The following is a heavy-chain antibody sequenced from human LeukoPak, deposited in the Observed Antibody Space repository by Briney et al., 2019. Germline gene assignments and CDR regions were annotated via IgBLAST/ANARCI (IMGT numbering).Heavy chain of an antibody. Sequence: PGGSLRLSCAASGFAFSSNWMTWVRQAPGKGLEWVANIKQDGSQKNYVDSVKGRFTISRDNAKNSLYLQMSGLRAEDTAVYYCSRGPSTTVTHYWGQGTLVTVSS. D-gene: IGHD4-17*01. CDR3: SRGPSTTVTHY. J-gene: IGHJ4*02. CDR1: GFAFSSNW. CDR2: IKQDGSQK. V-gene: IGHV3-7*01.